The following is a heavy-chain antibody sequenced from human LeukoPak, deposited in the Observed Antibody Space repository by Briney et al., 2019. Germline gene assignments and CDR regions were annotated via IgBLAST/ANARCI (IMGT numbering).Heavy chain of an antibody. CDR2: ISHDGSNN. D-gene: IGHD3-10*01. Sequence: PGGSLRLSCAASGFTFSNYGMHWVRQAPGKGLEWVVVISHDGSNNNYADSVKGRFTISRDNSKNTLYLQMNSLRAEDTAVYYCARALLWFGGPLGYWGQGTLVTVSS. CDR1: GFTFSNYG. V-gene: IGHV3-30*03. J-gene: IGHJ4*02. CDR3: ARALLWFGGPLGY.